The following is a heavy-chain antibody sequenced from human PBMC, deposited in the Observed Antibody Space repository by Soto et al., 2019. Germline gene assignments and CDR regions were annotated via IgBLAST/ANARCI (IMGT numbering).Heavy chain of an antibody. Sequence: SETLSLTCTVSGASISPYFWSWIRQPPGKGLEWIGHIYYSGSTDYNPSLESRVTISTDTSKNKLSLRLSSVAAADTAVYYCARELVVAATPRAFDIWGQGTVVTVSS. J-gene: IGHJ3*02. D-gene: IGHD2-15*01. V-gene: IGHV4-59*01. CDR3: ARELVVAATPRAFDI. CDR1: GASISPYF. CDR2: IYYSGST.